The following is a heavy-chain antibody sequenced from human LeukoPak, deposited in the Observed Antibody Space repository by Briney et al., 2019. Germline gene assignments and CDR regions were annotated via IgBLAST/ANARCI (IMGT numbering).Heavy chain of an antibody. D-gene: IGHD4-17*01. V-gene: IGHV3-7*01. J-gene: IGHJ4*02. CDR1: GFSISSYW. CDR3: ARGNYFGDYVGVGIYFDY. CDR2: IKQDGSEN. Sequence: PGGSLRLSCAASGFSISSYWMSWVRQAPGKGLEWVANIKQDGSENYYVDSVEGRFTTSRDNAKSSLYLQMNSLRAEDTAVYYCARGNYFGDYVGVGIYFDYWGQGNLVTVSS.